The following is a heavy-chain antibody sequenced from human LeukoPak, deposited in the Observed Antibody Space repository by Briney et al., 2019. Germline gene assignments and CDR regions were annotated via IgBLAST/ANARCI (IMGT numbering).Heavy chain of an antibody. Sequence: GGSLRLSCAASGFSFDDYGMSWVRQVPGKGLEWVSGINWNGNTADYADSVRGRFTISRDNAKNSVYLQMNNLRAEDTALYYCARGQVTLIIAVPFEYWGQGTLVTVSS. J-gene: IGHJ4*02. D-gene: IGHD3-22*01. V-gene: IGHV3-20*04. CDR3: ARGQVTLIIAVPFEY. CDR2: INWNGNTA. CDR1: GFSFDDYG.